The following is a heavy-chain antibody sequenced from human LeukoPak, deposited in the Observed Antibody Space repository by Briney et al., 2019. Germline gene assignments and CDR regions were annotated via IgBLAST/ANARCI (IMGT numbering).Heavy chain of an antibody. J-gene: IGHJ4*02. CDR2: ISSSSSYI. V-gene: IGHV3-21*01. CDR1: GFTFSSYS. D-gene: IGHD3-9*01. CDR3: ARDGAYYDILTGAPMFDY. Sequence: GGSLRLFCAASGFTFSSYSMKWVRQAPGKGLEWVSSISSSSSYIYYADSVKGRFTISRDNAKNSLYLQMNSLRAEDTAVYYCARDGAYYDILTGAPMFDYWGQGTLVTVSS.